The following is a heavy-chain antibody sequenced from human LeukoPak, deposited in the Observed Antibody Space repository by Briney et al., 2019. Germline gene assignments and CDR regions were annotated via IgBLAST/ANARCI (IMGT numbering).Heavy chain of an antibody. CDR2: IKQDGSEK. CDR3: ARRTRQLVRGYHYYYGMDV. Sequence: GGSLRLSCAASGFTFSSYWMSWVRQAPGKGLEWVANIKQDGSEKYYVDSVKGRFTISRDNAKNSLYLQMNSLRAEDTAVYYCARRTRQLVRGYHYYYGMDVWGQGTTVTVSS. D-gene: IGHD6-6*01. CDR1: GFTFSSYW. J-gene: IGHJ6*02. V-gene: IGHV3-7*05.